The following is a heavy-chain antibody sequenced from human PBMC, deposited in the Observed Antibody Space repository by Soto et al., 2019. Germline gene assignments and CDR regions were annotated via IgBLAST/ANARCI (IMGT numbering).Heavy chain of an antibody. CDR1: GFTFSSYT. J-gene: IGHJ4*02. D-gene: IGHD1-26*01. Sequence: TGGSLRLSCAASGFTFSSYTMNWVRQAPGKGLEWVSSISSSSSYIYYADSVKGRFTISRDNAKNSLYLQMNSLRAEDTAVYYCARPLGEALLGATSYWGQGTLVTVSS. CDR3: ARPLGEALLGATSY. V-gene: IGHV3-21*01. CDR2: ISSSSSYI.